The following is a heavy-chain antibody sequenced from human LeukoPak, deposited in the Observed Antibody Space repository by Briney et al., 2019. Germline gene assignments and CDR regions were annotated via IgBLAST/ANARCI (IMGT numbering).Heavy chain of an antibody. CDR1: GFTFNNYG. V-gene: IGHV3-30*02. J-gene: IGHJ4*02. CDR3: AKDERAPRAVAGNFDY. D-gene: IGHD6-19*01. CDR2: IRYDGSNK. Sequence: GGSLRLSCAASGFTFNNYGMHWVRQAPGKGLEWVAFIRYDGSNKYYADSVKGRFTISRDNSKNTLYLQMNSLRAEDTAVYYCAKDERAPRAVAGNFDYWGQGTLVTVSS.